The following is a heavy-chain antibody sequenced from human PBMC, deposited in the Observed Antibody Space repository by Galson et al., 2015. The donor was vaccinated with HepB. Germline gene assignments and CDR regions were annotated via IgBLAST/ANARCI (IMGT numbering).Heavy chain of an antibody. CDR1: GASLTNHY. CDR2: IHHTGDS. CDR3: PRDQTSRWYDY. V-gene: IGHV4-59*11. D-gene: IGHD6-19*01. J-gene: IGHJ4*02. Sequence: ETLSLTCAVSGASLTNHYCSWIRQSPGKGLEWIGYIHHTGDSDYNPSLKSRVTLSIDMSKDQCSLKMSSVTAADTAIYYCPRDQTSRWYDYWDQGTLVTVSS.